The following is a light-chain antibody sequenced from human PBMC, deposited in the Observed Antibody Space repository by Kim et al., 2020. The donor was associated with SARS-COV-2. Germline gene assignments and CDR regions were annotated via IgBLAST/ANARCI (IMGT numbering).Light chain of an antibody. CDR2: RNN. CDR1: STSIGSNY. CDR3: AAWDDDLSGWV. V-gene: IGLV1-47*01. Sequence: GQRVTISCSGSSTSIGSNYVYWYQQIPGTAPKVLMYRNNQRPSGVPDRFSGSKSGTSASLAISGLRSEDEADYYCAAWDDDLSGWVFGGGTQLTVL. J-gene: IGLJ3*02.